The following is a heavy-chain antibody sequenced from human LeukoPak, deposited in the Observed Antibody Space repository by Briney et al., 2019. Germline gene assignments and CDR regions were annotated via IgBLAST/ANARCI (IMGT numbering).Heavy chain of an antibody. D-gene: IGHD6-13*01. CDR2: INPSDDST. CDR3: ARVSSSDYYMDV. CDR1: GYTFTNYY. J-gene: IGHJ6*03. V-gene: IGHV1-46*01. Sequence: ASVKVSCKASGYTFTNYYIHWVRQAPGQGLEWMGIINPSDDSTSYAQKLQGRVTMTTDTSTSTAYMELRSLRSDDTAVYYCARVSSSDYYMDVWGKGTTVTVSS.